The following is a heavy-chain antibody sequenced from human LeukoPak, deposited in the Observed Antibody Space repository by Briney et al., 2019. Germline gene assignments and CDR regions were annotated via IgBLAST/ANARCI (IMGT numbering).Heavy chain of an antibody. CDR1: GYTFTDYY. CDR2: ISAYNGDT. Sequence: GASVPVSCKASGYTFTDYYIHWVRQAPGQGLEWMGWISAYNGDTNYAQKFQGRVTMTTDTFTSTAYMELRSLISDDTAVYYCAREGVRYYYDYWGQGTLVTVSS. V-gene: IGHV1-18*04. CDR3: AREGVRYYYDY. J-gene: IGHJ4*02. D-gene: IGHD3-10*01.